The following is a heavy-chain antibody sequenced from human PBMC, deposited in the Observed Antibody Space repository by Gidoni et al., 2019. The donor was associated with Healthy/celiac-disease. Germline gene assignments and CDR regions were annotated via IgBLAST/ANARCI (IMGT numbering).Heavy chain of an antibody. CDR2: INHSGST. D-gene: IGHD3-22*01. CDR1: GGSFSGYY. J-gene: IGHJ4*02. CDR3: ARAFEDYYDSSGLYYFDY. Sequence: QVQLQQWGAGLLKPSETLSLTCAVYGGSFSGYYWSWIRQPPGKGLEWIGEINHSGSTNYNPSLKSRVTISVDTSKNQFSLKLSSVTVADTAVYYCARAFEDYYDSSGLYYFDYWGQGTLVTVSS. V-gene: IGHV4-34*01.